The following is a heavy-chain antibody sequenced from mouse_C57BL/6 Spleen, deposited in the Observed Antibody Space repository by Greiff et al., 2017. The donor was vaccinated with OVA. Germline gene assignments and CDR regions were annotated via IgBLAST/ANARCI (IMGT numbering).Heavy chain of an antibody. V-gene: IGHV1-77*01. CDR3: ARSIYYYGSSSAMDY. CDR1: GYTFTDYY. Sequence: VKLMESGAELVKPGASVKISCKASGYTFTDYYINWVKQRPGQGLEWIGKIGPGSGSTYYNEKFKGKATLTADKSSSTAYMQLRSLTSEDSAVYFCARSIYYYGSSSAMDYWGQGTSVTVSS. J-gene: IGHJ4*01. CDR2: IGPGSGST. D-gene: IGHD1-1*01.